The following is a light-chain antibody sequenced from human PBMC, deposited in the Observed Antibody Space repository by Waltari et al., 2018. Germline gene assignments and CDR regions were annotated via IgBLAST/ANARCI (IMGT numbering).Light chain of an antibody. CDR2: DTS. J-gene: IGKJ4*01. Sequence: IVLTQSPATLSLSPGERATLSCRASQSLSSYLAWYQQKPGQPPRLVIYDTSHRAAGIPPRFRGSGSGTDFTLTISSLEPEDSALYYCQQRSDWPLTFGGGTEVEI. CDR1: QSLSSY. CDR3: QQRSDWPLT. V-gene: IGKV3-11*01.